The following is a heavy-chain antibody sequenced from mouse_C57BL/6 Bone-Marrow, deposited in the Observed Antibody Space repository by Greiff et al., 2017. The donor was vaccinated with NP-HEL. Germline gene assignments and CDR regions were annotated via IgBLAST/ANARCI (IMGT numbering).Heavy chain of an antibody. D-gene: IGHD1-1*01. Sequence: VHLVESGAELVRPGTSVKMSCKASGYTFTNYWIGWAKQRPGHGLEWIGDIYPGGGYTNYNEKFKGKATLTADKSSSTAYMQFSSLTSEDSAIYYCARTLLLRYFDVWGTGTTVTVSS. CDR3: ARTLLLRYFDV. J-gene: IGHJ1*03. CDR1: GYTFTNYW. CDR2: IYPGGGYT. V-gene: IGHV1-63*01.